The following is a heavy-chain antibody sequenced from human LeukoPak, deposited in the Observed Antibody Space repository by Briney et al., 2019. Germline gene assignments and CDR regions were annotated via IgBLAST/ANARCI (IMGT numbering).Heavy chain of an antibody. CDR2: ITGSGGST. V-gene: IGHV3-23*01. Sequence: GGSQRLSCAASGFTFSSYAMSWVRQAPGKGLEWVSAITGSGGSTYYADSVKGRFTISRDNSKNTLYLQMNSLRAEDTAVYYCAKSAKRGIAAAALDYWGQGTLVTVSS. J-gene: IGHJ4*02. CDR1: GFTFSSYA. D-gene: IGHD6-13*01. CDR3: AKSAKRGIAAAALDY.